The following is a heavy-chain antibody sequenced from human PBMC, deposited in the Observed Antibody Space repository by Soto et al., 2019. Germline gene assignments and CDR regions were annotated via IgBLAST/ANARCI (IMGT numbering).Heavy chain of an antibody. Sequence: QVQLVQSGAEVKKPGASVRVSCKASGYTFTTYPIHWVRQAPGQGLEWIGWIDAGNGYTKSSQRFQGRLTITRDTSATTAYMELSSLRSEDTAVYYCTAWFGEFFYTMDVWGQGTTVTVSS. V-gene: IGHV1-3*01. CDR3: TAWFGEFFYTMDV. J-gene: IGHJ6*02. CDR1: GYTFTTYP. D-gene: IGHD3-10*01. CDR2: IDAGNGYT.